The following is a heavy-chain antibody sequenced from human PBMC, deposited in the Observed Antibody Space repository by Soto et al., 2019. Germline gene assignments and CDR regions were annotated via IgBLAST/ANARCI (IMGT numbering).Heavy chain of an antibody. CDR3: ARVERGTATTVVDAFDI. CDR2: MSHSGGT. V-gene: IGHV4-34*01. Sequence: QVQLQQWGAGLLKPSETLSLTCAVYGGFVSSGSYYWSWIRQPPEQGLEWIGEMSHSGGTHFNPSLKIRVTISVDTSKNQFSLKMSSVTAADTALYYCARVERGTATTVVDAFDIWGPGTMVTVSS. CDR1: GGFVSSGSYY. J-gene: IGHJ3*02. D-gene: IGHD1-1*01.